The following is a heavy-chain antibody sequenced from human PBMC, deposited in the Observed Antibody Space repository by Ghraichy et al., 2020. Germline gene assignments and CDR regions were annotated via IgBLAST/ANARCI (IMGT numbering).Heavy chain of an antibody. CDR2: IIAGKGTT. V-gene: IGHV1-3*01. D-gene: IGHD1-26*01. Sequence: ASVKVSCKTSAYTFANYAIHWLRQAPGQRLEWMGWIIAGKGTTKYSQRLQGRVTITSDTSASTVYMELSSLRSEDTAVYYCAKDSGTSFFDYWGQGTLVTVSS. J-gene: IGHJ4*02. CDR3: AKDSGTSFFDY. CDR1: AYTFANYA.